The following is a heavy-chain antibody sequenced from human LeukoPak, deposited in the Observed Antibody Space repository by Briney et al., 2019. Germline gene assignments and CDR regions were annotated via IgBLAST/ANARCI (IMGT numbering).Heavy chain of an antibody. CDR1: GYSFTSYA. V-gene: IGHV7-4-1*02. CDR2: INTNTGNP. D-gene: IGHD3-22*01. Sequence: ASVKASCKTSGYSFTSYAMNWVRQASGQGLEWMGWINTNTGNPRYVQGFTGRFVFSLDTSVSTAYLQISSLKAEDTAVYYCARETLGGSGYPDVWGQGTLVTVSS. CDR3: ARETLGGSGYPDV. J-gene: IGHJ3*01.